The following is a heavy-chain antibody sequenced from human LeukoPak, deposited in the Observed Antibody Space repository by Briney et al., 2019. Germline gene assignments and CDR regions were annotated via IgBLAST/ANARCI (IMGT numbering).Heavy chain of an antibody. D-gene: IGHD3-22*01. Sequence: GGSLSLSCAASGFTFSSYWMHWVRQAPGKGPVWVARIRNDGSSTDYADSVKGRFTISRDDAKNTLYLQMNSLRAEDTAVYYCAREQGYYSVPGYWGQGTLVTVSS. CDR3: AREQGYYSVPGY. V-gene: IGHV3-74*01. CDR1: GFTFSSYW. J-gene: IGHJ4*02. CDR2: IRNDGSST.